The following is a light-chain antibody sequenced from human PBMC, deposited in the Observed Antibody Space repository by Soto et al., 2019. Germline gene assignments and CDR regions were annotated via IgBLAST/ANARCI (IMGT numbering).Light chain of an antibody. CDR2: AAS. V-gene: IGKV1-9*01. CDR3: QQYYSFPRT. Sequence: HLTHSPSSLSASVLYRVTITFRASQDIAIYLAWYHQKPGKAPELLIYAASTLQSGVPSRFSGSGSGTDFTLTISCLQSEDFATYYCQQYYSFPRTFGQGTKVDI. J-gene: IGKJ1*01. CDR1: QDIAIY.